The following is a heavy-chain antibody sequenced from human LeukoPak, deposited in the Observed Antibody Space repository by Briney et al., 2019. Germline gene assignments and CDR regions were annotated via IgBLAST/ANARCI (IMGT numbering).Heavy chain of an antibody. CDR1: GFIFSTYW. Sequence: GGSLRLSCAASGFIFSTYWMSWVRQAPGKGLEWAANIKPDGSEKYYVDSVKGRFTISRDNAKNSLYLQMNSLRAEDTAVYYCVRDRFCSTASCYKDYWGQGTLVTISS. J-gene: IGHJ4*02. V-gene: IGHV3-7*01. CDR2: IKPDGSEK. CDR3: VRDRFCSTASCYKDY. D-gene: IGHD2-2*02.